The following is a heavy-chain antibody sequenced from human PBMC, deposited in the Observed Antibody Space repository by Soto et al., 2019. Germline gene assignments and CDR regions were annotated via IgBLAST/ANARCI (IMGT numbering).Heavy chain of an antibody. CDR3: ARGRRPGDVHQLLDY. D-gene: IGHD2-2*01. Sequence: QVQLVQSGAEVKKPGASVKVSCKASGYTFTSYDINWVRQATGQGLEWLGWMNPNSGNTAYAQKFQGRVTMTSDTSITTAYMELSSLRSEDTAIYNCARGRRPGDVHQLLDYWGQGTLVTVSS. J-gene: IGHJ4*02. V-gene: IGHV1-8*01. CDR2: MNPNSGNT. CDR1: GYTFTSYD.